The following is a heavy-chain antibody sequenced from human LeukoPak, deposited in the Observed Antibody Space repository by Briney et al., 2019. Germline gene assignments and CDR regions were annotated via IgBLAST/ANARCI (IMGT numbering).Heavy chain of an antibody. Sequence: GESLQISCEASGYTFTSYWIGWVRQMPGKGLEWMGRIDPSDSYTNYSPSFQGHVTISADKSISTAYLQWSSLKASDAAMYYCARLGKIGMATEQLDYWGQGTLVTVSS. CDR1: GYTFTSYW. CDR3: ARLGKIGMATEQLDY. J-gene: IGHJ4*02. V-gene: IGHV5-10-1*01. D-gene: IGHD5-24*01. CDR2: IDPSDSYT.